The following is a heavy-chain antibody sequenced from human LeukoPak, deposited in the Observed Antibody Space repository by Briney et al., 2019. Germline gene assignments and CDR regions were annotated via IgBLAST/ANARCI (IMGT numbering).Heavy chain of an antibody. CDR3: AKDIRTLTAVTHDGFDV. CDR1: GFTVSSNY. CDR2: IYSGGST. J-gene: IGHJ3*01. Sequence: GGSLRLSCAASGFTVSSNYMSWVRQAPGRGLEWVSVIYSGGSTYYADSVKGRFTISRDNSKNTLYLQMNSLRAEDTAVYYCAKDIRTLTAVTHDGFDVWGQGTVVTVSS. V-gene: IGHV3-53*01. D-gene: IGHD4-17*01.